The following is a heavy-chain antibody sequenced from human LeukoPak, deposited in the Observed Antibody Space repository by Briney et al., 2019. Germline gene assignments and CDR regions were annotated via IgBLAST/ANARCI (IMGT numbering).Heavy chain of an antibody. CDR3: ARELGYCTNGVCYTHAFDI. V-gene: IGHV1-69*13. Sequence: SVKVSCKASGGTFSSYAISWVRQAPGQGLEWMGGIIPIFGTANYAQKFQGRVTITADESTSTAYMELSSLRSEDTAVYYCARELGYCTNGVCYTHAFDIWGQGTMVAVSS. CDR1: GGTFSSYA. D-gene: IGHD2-8*01. J-gene: IGHJ3*02. CDR2: IIPIFGTA.